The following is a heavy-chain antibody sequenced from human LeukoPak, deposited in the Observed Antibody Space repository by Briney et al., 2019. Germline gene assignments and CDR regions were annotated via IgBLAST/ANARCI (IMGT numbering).Heavy chain of an antibody. Sequence: PSETLSLTCTVSGGSISSYYWSWIRQPPGKGLERIGYIYYSGSTNYNPSLKSRVTISVDTSKNQFSLKLSSVTAADTAMYYCARVDVLLWFGELYFDYWGQGTLVTVSS. CDR2: IYYSGST. D-gene: IGHD3-10*01. J-gene: IGHJ4*02. CDR3: ARVDVLLWFGELYFDY. CDR1: GGSISSYY. V-gene: IGHV4-59*01.